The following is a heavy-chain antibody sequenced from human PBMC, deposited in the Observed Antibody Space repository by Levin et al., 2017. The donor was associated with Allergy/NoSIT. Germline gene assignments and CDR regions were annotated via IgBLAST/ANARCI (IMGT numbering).Heavy chain of an antibody. D-gene: IGHD5-18*01. CDR3: ARGGGYSYSPSRYYYYMDV. CDR2: INHSGST. J-gene: IGHJ6*03. Sequence: SETLSLTCSVFGGSFSDYYWTWIRQPPGKGLEWIGEINHSGSTKYNPSLKSRVTISVDTSKNQFSLMLSSVTAADTAVYYCARGGGYSYSPSRYYYYMDVWGKGTTVTVSS. V-gene: IGHV4-34*01. CDR1: GGSFSDYY.